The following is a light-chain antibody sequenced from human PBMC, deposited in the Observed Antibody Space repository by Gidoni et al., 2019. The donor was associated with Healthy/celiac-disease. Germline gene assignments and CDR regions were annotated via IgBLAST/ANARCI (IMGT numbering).Light chain of an antibody. CDR2: DAS. J-gene: IGKJ1*01. CDR1: QIASSY. CDR3: QQRSNWPPWT. V-gene: IGKV3-11*01. Sequence: EILLTQSPATLSLSPGERAALSCRASQIASSYLAWYQQKPGQAPRLLIYDASNRATGIPARFSSSGSGTDFTLTISSRGPEDFAVYYCQQRSNWPPWTFGEGTKVEIK.